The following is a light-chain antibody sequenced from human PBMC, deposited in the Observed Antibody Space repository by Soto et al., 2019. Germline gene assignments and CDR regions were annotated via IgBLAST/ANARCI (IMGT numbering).Light chain of an antibody. CDR1: QGINSW. J-gene: IGKJ5*01. CDR2: AAS. V-gene: IGKV1-12*01. Sequence: DIQMTQSPSSVSASVGDRVSITCRASQGINSWLAWYQEKPGRAPRLLIYAASSLPNGVPSRFSGSGSGTDFTLTISNLQPEDFAIYFCQQANSFPITFGQGTRVEI. CDR3: QQANSFPIT.